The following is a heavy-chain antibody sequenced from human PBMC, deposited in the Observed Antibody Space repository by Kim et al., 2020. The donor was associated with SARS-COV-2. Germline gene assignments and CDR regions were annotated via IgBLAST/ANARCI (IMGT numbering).Heavy chain of an antibody. CDR3: ARVGNGGYYYVGYFDY. V-gene: IGHV1-18*01. Sequence: KLQGRVTMTTDTSTSTAYMELRSLRSDDTAVYYCARVGNGGYYYVGYFDYWGQGTLVTVSS. D-gene: IGHD3-22*01. J-gene: IGHJ4*02.